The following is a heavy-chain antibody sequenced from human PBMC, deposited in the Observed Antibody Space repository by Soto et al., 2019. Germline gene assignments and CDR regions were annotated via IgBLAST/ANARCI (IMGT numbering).Heavy chain of an antibody. CDR3: AREGIVGATIYFDY. CDR1: GFTFSSYW. D-gene: IGHD1-26*01. V-gene: IGHV3-74*01. J-gene: IGHJ4*02. Sequence: PGGSLRLSCAASGFTFSSYWMHWVRQAPGKGLVWVSRINSDGSSTSYADSVKGRFTISRDNAKNTLYLQMNGLRAEDTAVYYCAREGIVGATIYFDYWGQGTLVTVSS. CDR2: INSDGSST.